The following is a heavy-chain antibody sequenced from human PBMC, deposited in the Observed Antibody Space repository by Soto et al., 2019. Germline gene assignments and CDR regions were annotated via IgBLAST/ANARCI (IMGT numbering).Heavy chain of an antibody. CDR2: TYHSGTT. J-gene: IGHJ5*02. D-gene: IGHD3-22*01. V-gene: IGHV4-4*02. Sequence: QVQLQESGPGLVQPSGTLSLTCAVSGDSINNSHWWSWVRQTPGKGLEWIGETYHSGTTNYNPSLISPVTLSMDKSKNQFSLKMHSVTVADTAVYYCATEFSSGPARRLNMFDPWGQGTLVTVSS. CDR3: ATEFSSGPARRLNMFDP. CDR1: GDSINNSHW.